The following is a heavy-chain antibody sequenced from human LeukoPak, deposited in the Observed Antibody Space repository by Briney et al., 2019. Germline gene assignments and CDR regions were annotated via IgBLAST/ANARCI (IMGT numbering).Heavy chain of an antibody. CDR1: GGSISSSSYY. CDR3: TRAASSGPLFTYHMDV. V-gene: IGHV4-39*07. Sequence: SETLSLTCTVSGGSISSSSYYWGWIRQPPGKGLEWIGSIYYSGSTYYNPSLKSRATISVDTSKNQFSLKLTSVTAADTAVYYCTRAASSGPLFTYHMDVWGKGTTVTVSS. CDR2: IYYSGST. J-gene: IGHJ6*03. D-gene: IGHD3-22*01.